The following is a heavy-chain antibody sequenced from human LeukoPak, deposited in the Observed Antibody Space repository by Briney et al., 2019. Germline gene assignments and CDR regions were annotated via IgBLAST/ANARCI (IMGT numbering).Heavy chain of an antibody. J-gene: IGHJ4*02. Sequence: PGGSLRLSRAASGFAFDAHAMNWVRQAPGKPLEWASLISGDGGTTHYADSVRGRFTISRDNSRNSLYLQMKSLTTEDTALYYCAKRSGSPHNFDYWGRGTLVTVSS. CDR2: ISGDGGTT. CDR3: AKRSGSPHNFDY. V-gene: IGHV3-43*02. D-gene: IGHD1-14*01. CDR1: GFAFDAHA.